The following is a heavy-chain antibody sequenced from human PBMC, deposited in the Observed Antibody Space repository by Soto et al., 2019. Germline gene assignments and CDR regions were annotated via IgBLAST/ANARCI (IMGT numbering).Heavy chain of an antibody. CDR1: GYTFTIYV. CDR2: ISAYNGNT. J-gene: IGHJ3*01. Sequence: ASVKVSCKASGYTFTIYVISWVGQAPGQGLEWMGWISAYNGNTNYAQTLQGRVAMTTDTSTSTAYMELRSLRSDETAVYYCVRDLGPTVNPFDAWGQGTMVTVS. D-gene: IGHD4-17*01. CDR3: VRDLGPTVNPFDA. V-gene: IGHV1-18*01.